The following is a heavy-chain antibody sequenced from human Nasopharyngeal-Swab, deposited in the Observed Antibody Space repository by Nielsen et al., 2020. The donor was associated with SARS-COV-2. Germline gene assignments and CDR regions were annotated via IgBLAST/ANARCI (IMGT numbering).Heavy chain of an antibody. D-gene: IGHD3-22*01. V-gene: IGHV5-10-1*01. Sequence: VRQAPGKGLEWMGRIDPSDSYTNYSPSFQGHVTISADKSISTAYLQWSSLKASDTAMYYCARQFRGYYDSSGPLSWFDPWGQGTLVTV. CDR2: IDPSDSYT. J-gene: IGHJ5*02. CDR3: ARQFRGYYDSSGPLSWFDP.